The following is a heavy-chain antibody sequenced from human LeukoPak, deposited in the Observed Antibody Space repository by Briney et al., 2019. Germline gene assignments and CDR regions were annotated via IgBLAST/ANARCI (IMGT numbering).Heavy chain of an antibody. Sequence: SETLSLTCTVSGGSISSGDYYWSWIRQPPGKGLEWIGYIYYSGSTYYNPSLKSRVTISVDTSKNQFSLKLSSVTAADTAVYYCARDLRYSSSWYAPSYWGQGTLVTVSS. CDR2: IYYSGST. V-gene: IGHV4-30-4*01. CDR3: ARDLRYSSSWYAPSY. CDR1: GGSISSGDYY. J-gene: IGHJ4*02. D-gene: IGHD6-13*01.